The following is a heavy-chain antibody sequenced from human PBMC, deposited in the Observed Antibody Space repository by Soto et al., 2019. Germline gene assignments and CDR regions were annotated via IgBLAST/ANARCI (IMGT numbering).Heavy chain of an antibody. D-gene: IGHD4-4*01. Sequence: QVQLVESGGGVVQPGRSLRLSCAASGFTFSSYAMHWVRQAPGKGLEWVAVISYDGSNKYYADSVKGRFTISRDNSKNTRYLQRNSLRAEDTAVYYCARAQEPGGTTVTTSHWRYYYYGMDVWGQGTTVTVSS. CDR1: GFTFSSYA. V-gene: IGHV3-30-3*01. CDR2: ISYDGSNK. J-gene: IGHJ6*02. CDR3: ARAQEPGGTTVTTSHWRYYYYGMDV.